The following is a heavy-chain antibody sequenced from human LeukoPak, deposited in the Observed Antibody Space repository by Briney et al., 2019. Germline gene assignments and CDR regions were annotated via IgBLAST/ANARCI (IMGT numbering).Heavy chain of an antibody. Sequence: GGSLRLSCAASGFTFSSYAMSWVRQAPGKGLEWVSAISGSGGSTYYADSVKGRFTISRDNSKNTLYLQMNNLRAEDTAVYYCARDIDLGSSAFDIWGQGTMVTVSS. CDR3: ARDIDLGSSAFDI. V-gene: IGHV3-23*01. J-gene: IGHJ3*02. D-gene: IGHD1-26*01. CDR1: GFTFSSYA. CDR2: ISGSGGST.